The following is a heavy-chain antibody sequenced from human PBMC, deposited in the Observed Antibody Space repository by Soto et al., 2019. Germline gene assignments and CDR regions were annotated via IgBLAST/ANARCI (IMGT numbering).Heavy chain of an antibody. V-gene: IGHV6-1*01. CDR2: TYYRSKWYN. CDR3: ARDTYSSGRYYYYYYGMDV. D-gene: IGHD6-19*01. CDR1: GDSVSSNSAA. Sequence: SQTLSLTCAISGDSVSSNSAAWNWIRQSPSRGLEWLGRTYYRSKWYNDYAVSVKSRITINPDTSKNQFSLQLNSVTPEDTAVYYCARDTYSSGRYYYYYYGMDVWGQGTPVTVYS. J-gene: IGHJ6*02.